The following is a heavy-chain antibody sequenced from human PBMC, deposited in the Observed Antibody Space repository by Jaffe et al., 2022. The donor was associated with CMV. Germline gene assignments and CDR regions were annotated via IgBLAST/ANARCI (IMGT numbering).Heavy chain of an antibody. CDR1: GGSISTYY. D-gene: IGHD3-22*01. CDR2: ISYNGNT. Sequence: QVQLQESGPGLVKPSETLSLTCTVSGGSISTYYWSWLRQPPGKGLEWIGYISYNGNTDYNPSLKSRVTISVDTSKNQFSLKLTSVTAADTAVYYCATGDDSSGYSLFDYWGQGTLVTVSS. V-gene: IGHV4-59*13. J-gene: IGHJ4*02. CDR3: ATGDDSSGYSLFDY.